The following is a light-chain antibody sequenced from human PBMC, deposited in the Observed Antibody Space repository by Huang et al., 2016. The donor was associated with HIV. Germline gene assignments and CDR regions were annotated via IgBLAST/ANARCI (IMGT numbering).Light chain of an antibody. CDR3: QQYNNWPPLT. Sequence: EVVMTQSPNTLSVSPGERATLSCRASQSISSNLAWYQQKPGQAPRLLIYRASARAAGVPARFSGSGSGTEFTLTISSLQSEDLAIYYCQQYNNWPPLTFGGGTKVEI. V-gene: IGKV3-15*01. CDR2: RAS. J-gene: IGKJ4*01. CDR1: QSISSN.